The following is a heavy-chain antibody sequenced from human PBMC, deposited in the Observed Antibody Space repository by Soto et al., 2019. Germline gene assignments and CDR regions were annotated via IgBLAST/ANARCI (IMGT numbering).Heavy chain of an antibody. CDR1: GGSFSGYY. V-gene: IGHV4-34*01. Sequence: SETLSLTCAVYGGSFSGYYWSWIRQPPGKGLEWIGEINHSGSTNYNPSLKSRVTISVDTSKNQFSLKLSSVTAADTAVYYCARVWFLSSSSRTLDYWGQGTLVTVSS. CDR2: INHSGST. J-gene: IGHJ4*02. D-gene: IGHD6-6*01. CDR3: ARVWFLSSSSRTLDY.